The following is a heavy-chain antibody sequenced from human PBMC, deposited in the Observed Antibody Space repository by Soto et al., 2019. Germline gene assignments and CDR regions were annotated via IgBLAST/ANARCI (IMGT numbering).Heavy chain of an antibody. V-gene: IGHV3-30*18. Sequence: QVQLVESGGGVVQPGRSLRLSCAASGFTFSSYGMHWVRQAPGKGLEWVAVISYDGSNKYYADSVKGRFTISRDNSKNTLYLQMNSLRAEDTAVYYCAKDRIAVAGAYYYGMDVWGQGTTVTVSS. J-gene: IGHJ6*02. CDR2: ISYDGSNK. CDR1: GFTFSSYG. CDR3: AKDRIAVAGAYYYGMDV. D-gene: IGHD6-19*01.